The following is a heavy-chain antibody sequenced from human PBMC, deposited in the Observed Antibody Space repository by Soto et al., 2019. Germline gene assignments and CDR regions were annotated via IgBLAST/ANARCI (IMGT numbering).Heavy chain of an antibody. D-gene: IGHD3-3*01. V-gene: IGHV4-59*01. CDR1: GGSISSYY. Sequence: QVQLQESGPGLVKPSETLSLTCTVSGGSISSYYWSWIRQPPGTGLEWIGYIYYSGSTNYNPSLKSRVTISVDTSKNQFSLKLSSVTAADTAVYYCARGPYYDFWSGYYKYGMDVWGQGTTVTVSS. CDR2: IYYSGST. J-gene: IGHJ6*02. CDR3: ARGPYYDFWSGYYKYGMDV.